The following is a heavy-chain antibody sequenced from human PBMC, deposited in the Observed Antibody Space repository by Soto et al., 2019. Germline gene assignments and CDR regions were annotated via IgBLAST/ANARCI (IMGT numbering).Heavy chain of an antibody. J-gene: IGHJ6*02. D-gene: IGHD2-2*01. CDR2: ISYDGSNK. V-gene: IGHV3-30*18. CDR1: GFTFRNYA. CDR3: AKDLCSSSSCYYNYGMDV. Sequence: QVHLVESGGGVVQPGRSLRLSCAASGFTFRNYAMHWVRQAPGKGLEWVALISYDGSNKYYADSVKGRFTISRDNSKNTLYLQMNSLRAEDTAVYYGAKDLCSSSSCYYNYGMDVWGQGTTVTVSS.